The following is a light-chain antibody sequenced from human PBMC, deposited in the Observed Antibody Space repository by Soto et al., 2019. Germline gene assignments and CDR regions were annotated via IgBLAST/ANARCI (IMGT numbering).Light chain of an antibody. V-gene: IGLV1-47*01. J-gene: IGLJ2*01. Sequence: QSVLTQPPSASGTPGQRVTISCSGSSSNIGSNYVYWYQQLPGTAPKLLIYRNNQRPSGVPDRFSGSKSGTSASLAISGLRSEDEADYYCAAWDDSLSVYVVFGGGTQLT. CDR1: SSNIGSNY. CDR3: AAWDDSLSVYVV. CDR2: RNN.